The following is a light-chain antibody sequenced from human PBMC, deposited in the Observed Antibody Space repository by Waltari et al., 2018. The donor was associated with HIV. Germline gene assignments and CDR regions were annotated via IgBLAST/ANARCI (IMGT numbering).Light chain of an antibody. CDR1: HSHLRTNT. CDR2: INN. J-gene: IGLJ3*02. Sequence: QSLLPHPPSASGTPGQTVTISCSGGHSHLRTNTLTWYLPLPATAPNLLIFINNPRPTGVPDRFSGSKSGTSASLAISGLQSEDEADVYCAAWDDRLNGVVFGGGTRLTVV. V-gene: IGLV1-44*01. CDR3: AAWDDRLNGVV.